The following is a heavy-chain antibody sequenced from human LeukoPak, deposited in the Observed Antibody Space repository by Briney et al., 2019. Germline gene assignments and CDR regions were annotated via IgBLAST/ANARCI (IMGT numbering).Heavy chain of an antibody. CDR1: GGTFSTST. J-gene: IGHJ5*02. Sequence: SVKVSCKASGGTFSTSTINWVRQAPGQGLEWMGGIIPLFGIPNYAQKFQGTVTITTDESTSTAYMELSSLRSEDTAVYYCARSPVDYCSGGSCCNNWFDPWGQGTLVTVSS. V-gene: IGHV1-69*05. CDR2: IIPLFGIP. CDR3: ARSPVDYCSGGSCCNNWFDP. D-gene: IGHD2-15*01.